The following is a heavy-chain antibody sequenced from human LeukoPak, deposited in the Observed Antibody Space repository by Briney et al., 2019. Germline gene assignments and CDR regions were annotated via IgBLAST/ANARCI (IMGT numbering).Heavy chain of an antibody. V-gene: IGHV3-23*01. CDR1: GFTFRTYA. CDR2: ITGDGKII. D-gene: IGHD3-22*01. CDR3: AVTPYSSGYCCDY. Sequence: PGGSLRLSCAASGFTFRTYAMNWVRQAPGKGLEWVSVITGDGKIIYYADSVKGRFSISRDNSKNTLYLQMNSLRAEDTAVYYCAVTPYSSGYCCDYWGQGTLVTVSS. J-gene: IGHJ4*02.